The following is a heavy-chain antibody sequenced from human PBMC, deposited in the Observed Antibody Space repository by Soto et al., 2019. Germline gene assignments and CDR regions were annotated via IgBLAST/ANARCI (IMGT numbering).Heavy chain of an antibody. CDR1: GFTFSSYG. D-gene: IGHD3-3*01. J-gene: IGHJ4*02. CDR2: ISYDGSNK. CDR3: AKDYLSGRFLEWLPDY. Sequence: GGSLRLSCAASGFTFSSYGMHWVRQAPGKGLEWVAVISYDGSNKYYADSVKGRFTISRDNSKNTLYLQMNSLRAEDTAVYYCAKDYLSGRFLEWLPDYWGQGTLVTVSS. V-gene: IGHV3-30*18.